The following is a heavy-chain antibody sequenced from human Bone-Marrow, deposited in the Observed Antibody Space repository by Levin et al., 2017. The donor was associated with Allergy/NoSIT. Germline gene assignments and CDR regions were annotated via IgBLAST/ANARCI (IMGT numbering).Heavy chain of an antibody. V-gene: IGHV4-39*01. CDR3: ARLEYIVVVPTAMGGYFDY. J-gene: IGHJ4*02. D-gene: IGHD2-2*01. CDR2: IYYSEST. CDR1: GGSIRSSSYY. Sequence: SQTLSLTCTVSGGSIRSSSYYWGWIRQPPGKGLEWIGIIYYSESTYYNPSLKSRVTISVDTSKNQFSLKLSSVTAADTAVYYCARLEYIVVVPTAMGGYFDYWGQGTLVTVSS.